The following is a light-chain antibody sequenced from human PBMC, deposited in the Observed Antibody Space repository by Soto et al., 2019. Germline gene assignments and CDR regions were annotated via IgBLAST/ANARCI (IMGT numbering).Light chain of an antibody. CDR2: VNSDGSH. J-gene: IGLJ3*02. CDR3: QTWSTDIRV. CDR1: SGHNSYA. V-gene: IGLV4-69*01. Sequence: QLVLTQSPSASASLGASVKLTCTLSSGHNSYAIAWHQQQPEKGPRYLMKVNSDGSHSKGDGIPDRFSGSSSGAERCLTISSLQSEDEADYYCQTWSTDIRVFGGGTKLTVL.